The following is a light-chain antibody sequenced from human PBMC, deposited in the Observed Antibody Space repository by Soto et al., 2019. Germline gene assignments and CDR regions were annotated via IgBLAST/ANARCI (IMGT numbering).Light chain of an antibody. V-gene: IGKV3-20*01. CDR1: QSVRSH. J-gene: IGKJ5*01. CDR2: DAS. CDR3: QQYGSSPIT. Sequence: EIVLTQCPATLSLSPGEIATLSCRASQSVRSHLACYQQKPGQAPRLLIFDASSRATGIPDRFSGSGSGTDFTLTISRLEPEDFAVYYCQQYGSSPITFGQGTLLEI.